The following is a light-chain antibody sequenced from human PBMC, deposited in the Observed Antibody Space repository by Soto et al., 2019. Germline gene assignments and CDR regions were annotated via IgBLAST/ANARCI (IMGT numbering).Light chain of an antibody. Sequence: EIVLTQSPATLSLSPGERATLSCGASQNVRNNYLAWYQQRPGLAPRLLIFEASTRATGIPDRFRGSGSGTDFTLTISRLEPEDFAVYYCQQYGSSSITFGQGTRLEIK. CDR1: QNVRNNY. CDR3: QQYGSSSIT. J-gene: IGKJ5*01. CDR2: EAS. V-gene: IGKV3D-20*01.